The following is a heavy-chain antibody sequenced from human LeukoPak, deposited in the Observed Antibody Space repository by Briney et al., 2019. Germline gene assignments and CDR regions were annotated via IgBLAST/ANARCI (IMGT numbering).Heavy chain of an antibody. CDR3: VRSLRSADF. CDR2: ISTDGSQT. V-gene: IGHV3-74*01. Sequence: GGSLRLSCAASGFTFNNYWIHWVRHPPGKGLMWVSQISTDGSQTFYADSVKGRFTISRDNAKNTLFLQMDSLRPEDTAVYYCVRSLRSADFWGQGTLVTVSS. J-gene: IGHJ4*02. CDR1: GFTFNNYW.